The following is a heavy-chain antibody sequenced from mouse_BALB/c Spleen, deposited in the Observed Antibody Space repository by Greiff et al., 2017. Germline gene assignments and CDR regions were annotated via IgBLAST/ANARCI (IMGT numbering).Heavy chain of an antibody. V-gene: IGHV14-3*02. J-gene: IGHJ4*01. D-gene: IGHD2-4*01. CDR3: ASGGVYYDYDGEAMDY. CDR2: IDPANGNT. CDR1: GFNIKDTY. Sequence: EVKLQQSGAELVKPGASVKLSCTASGFNIKDTYMHWVKQRPEQGLEWIGRIDPANGNTKYDPKFQGKATITADTSSNTAYLQLSSLTSEDTAVYYCASGGVYYDYDGEAMDYWGQGTSVTVSS.